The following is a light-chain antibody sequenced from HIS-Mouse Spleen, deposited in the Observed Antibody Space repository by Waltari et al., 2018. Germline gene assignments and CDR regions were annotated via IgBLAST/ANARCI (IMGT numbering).Light chain of an antibody. CDR3: CSYVGSSTWV. J-gene: IGLJ3*02. CDR1: SSDVGSDNL. Sequence: QSALTQPASVSGSPGQSITIPCTGTSSDVGSDNLVPWYQQHPGKAPKLMIYEGSKRPSGVSNRFSGSKSGNTASLTISGLQAEDEADYYCCSYVGSSTWVFGGGTKLTVL. CDR2: EGS. V-gene: IGLV2-23*01.